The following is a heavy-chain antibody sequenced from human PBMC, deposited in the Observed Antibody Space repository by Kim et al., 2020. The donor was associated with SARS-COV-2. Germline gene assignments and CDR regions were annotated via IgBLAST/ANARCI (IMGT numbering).Heavy chain of an antibody. CDR3: AKPDRRFLEWLYLDY. V-gene: IGHV3-30*18. CDR2: ISYDGSNK. J-gene: IGHJ4*02. Sequence: GGSLRLSCAASGFTFSSYGMHWVRQAPGKGLEWVAVISYDGSNKYYADSVKGRFTISRDNSKNTLYLQMNSLRAEDTAVYYCAKPDRRFLEWLYLDYWGQGTLVTVSS. D-gene: IGHD3-3*01. CDR1: GFTFSSYG.